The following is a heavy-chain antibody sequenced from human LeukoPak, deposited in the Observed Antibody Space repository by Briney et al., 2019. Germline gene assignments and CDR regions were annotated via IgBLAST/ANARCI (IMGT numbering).Heavy chain of an antibody. CDR1: GLTFSDFA. CDR2: VSGGGRST. CDR3: AKGGIALVRGSFDY. Sequence: GGSLRLSCAASGLTFSDFAMSWVRQPPGKGLEWVSAVSGGGRSTFYAHSVKGRFIISRDDAKNTLYLQMNRLRAEDTAVYYCAKGGIALVRGSFDYWGQGTLVTVSS. J-gene: IGHJ4*02. D-gene: IGHD3-10*01. V-gene: IGHV3-23*01.